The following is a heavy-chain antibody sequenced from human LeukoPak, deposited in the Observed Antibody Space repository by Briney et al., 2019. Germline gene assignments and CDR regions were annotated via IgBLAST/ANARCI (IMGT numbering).Heavy chain of an antibody. V-gene: IGHV1-8*01. Sequence: VASVKVSCKASGYTFTTYDINWVRQAAGQGLEWMGWMNPNSGNTGNAQKFQGRVTMTRNTSISTAYMELTSLRSEDTAVYYCARGSGRWLRYCGFDYWGQGTLVTVSS. CDR3: ARGSGRWLRYCGFDY. CDR1: GYTFTTYD. D-gene: IGHD5-12*01. CDR2: MNPNSGNT. J-gene: IGHJ4*02.